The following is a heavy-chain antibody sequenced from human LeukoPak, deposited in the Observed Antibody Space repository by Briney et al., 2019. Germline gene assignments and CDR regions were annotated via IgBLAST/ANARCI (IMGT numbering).Heavy chain of an antibody. J-gene: IGHJ4*02. CDR1: GGSISSYY. V-gene: IGHV4-59*01. CDR3: ARDPDGYSPFDY. Sequence: PSETLSLTCTVSGGSISSYYWSWIRQPPGKGLEWIGYIYYSGSTNYNPSLKSRVTISVDTSKNQFSLKLSSVTAADTAVYYCARDPDGYSPFDYWGQGTLVTVSS. CDR2: IYYSGST. D-gene: IGHD5-24*01.